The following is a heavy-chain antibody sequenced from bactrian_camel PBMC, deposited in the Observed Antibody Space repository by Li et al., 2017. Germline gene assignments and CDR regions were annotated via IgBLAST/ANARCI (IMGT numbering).Heavy chain of an antibody. D-gene: IGHD5*01. J-gene: IGHJ4*01. V-gene: IGHV3S6*01. Sequence: HVQLVESGGGSVQAGGSLRLSCAASGYTYSRYLCMGWVRQAPGKGLEWIAQIAYDGWVSRYNDPAKGRFTISRDNAKNTLYLQMNSLKLEDTAMYYCAADLCRGRPPTEPGYEYSYWGQGTQVTVS. CDR2: IAYDGWVS. CDR1: GYTYSRYL. CDR3: AADLCRGRPPTEPGYEYSY.